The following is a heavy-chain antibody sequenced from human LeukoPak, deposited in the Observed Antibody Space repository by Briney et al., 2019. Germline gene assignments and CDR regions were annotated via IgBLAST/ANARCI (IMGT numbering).Heavy chain of an antibody. CDR1: GGSISSSSYY. Sequence: KPSETLSLTCTVSGGSISSSSYYWGWIRQPPGKGLEWIGSIYYSGSTYYNPSLKSRVTISVDTSKNQFSLKLSSVTAADTAVYYCARDEGMATIGYWGQGTLVTVSS. CDR3: ARDEGMATIGY. J-gene: IGHJ4*02. V-gene: IGHV4-39*07. D-gene: IGHD5-24*01. CDR2: IYYSGST.